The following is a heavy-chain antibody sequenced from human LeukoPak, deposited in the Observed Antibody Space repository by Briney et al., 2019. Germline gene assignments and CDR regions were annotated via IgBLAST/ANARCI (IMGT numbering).Heavy chain of an antibody. CDR1: GFTFSSFA. V-gene: IGHV3-23*01. Sequence: GSLRLSCAASGFTFSSFAMSWVRQAPGEGLESVSLISGAGGSTYYADSVKGRFTISRHNSKNTLYLQMNSLRAEDTAVYYCARAPEWLIFDYWGQGTLVTVSS. CDR3: ARAPEWLIFDY. D-gene: IGHD6-19*01. J-gene: IGHJ4*02. CDR2: ISGAGGST.